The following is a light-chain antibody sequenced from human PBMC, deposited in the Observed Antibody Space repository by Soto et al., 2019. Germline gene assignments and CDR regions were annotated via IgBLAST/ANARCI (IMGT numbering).Light chain of an antibody. CDR2: VGTGGIVG. CDR1: SGYSNYK. CDR3: GADHGSGSNFVV. V-gene: IGLV9-49*01. J-gene: IGLJ2*01. Sequence: QLVLTQPPSASASLGASVTLTCTLSSGYSNYKVDWYQQRPGKGPRFVMRVGTGGIVGSKGDGIPDRFSVLGSGLNRYLTINNIQEEDESDSHCGADHGSGSNFVVFGGGTKLTVL.